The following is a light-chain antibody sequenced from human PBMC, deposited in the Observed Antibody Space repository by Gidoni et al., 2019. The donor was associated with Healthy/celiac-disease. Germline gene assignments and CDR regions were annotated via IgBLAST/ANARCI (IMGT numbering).Light chain of an antibody. J-gene: IGKJ4*01. Sequence: EIVLTQSPGTLSLSPGERATLSCRASQSVSSSYLAWYQQKPGQAPSLLIYGASSRATGIPDRFSGSGSGTDFTLTISRREPEDFAVYYCQQYGSSRLTFGGGTKVEIK. CDR2: GAS. V-gene: IGKV3-20*01. CDR3: QQYGSSRLT. CDR1: QSVSSSY.